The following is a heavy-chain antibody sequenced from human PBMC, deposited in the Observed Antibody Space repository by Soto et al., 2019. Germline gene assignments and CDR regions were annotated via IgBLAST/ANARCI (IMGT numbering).Heavy chain of an antibody. CDR3: ARAVGYSYAPYYFDY. J-gene: IGHJ4*02. Sequence: KQSQTLSLTCAVYGGSFSGYYWSWIRQPPGKGLEWIGEINHSGSTNYNPSLKSRVTISVDTSKNQFSLKLSSVTAADTAVYYCARAVGYSYAPYYFDYWGQGTLVTVSS. V-gene: IGHV4-34*01. CDR1: GGSFSGYY. D-gene: IGHD5-18*01. CDR2: INHSGST.